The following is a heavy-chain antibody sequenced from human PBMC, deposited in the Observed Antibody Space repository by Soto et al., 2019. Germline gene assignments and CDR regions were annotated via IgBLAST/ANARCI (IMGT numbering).Heavy chain of an antibody. V-gene: IGHV1-69*13. CDR1: GCTFSSYS. Sequence: SVKVSCKASGCTFSSYSISWVRQAPGQGLEWMGGIIPIFGTANYAQKFQGRVTITADESTSTAYMELSSLRSEDTAVYYCARGPYSNYFNNWFYPWGEGPLITVPS. J-gene: IGHJ5*02. CDR3: ARGPYSNYFNNWFYP. D-gene: IGHD4-4*01. CDR2: IIPIFGTA.